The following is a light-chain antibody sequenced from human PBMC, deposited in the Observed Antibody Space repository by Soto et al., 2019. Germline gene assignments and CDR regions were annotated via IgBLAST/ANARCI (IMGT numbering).Light chain of an antibody. CDR3: AAWDDSVNPYCV. Sequence: QSVLTQPPSASGTPGQRVTISCSGSSSNIGSYTVNWYQQLPGTAPKLLIYRNNQRPSGVPDRFSGSKSGTSASLAISGLQSEDEADYYCAAWDDSVNPYCVFGTGTKLTVL. CDR1: SSNIGSYT. J-gene: IGLJ1*01. V-gene: IGLV1-44*01. CDR2: RNN.